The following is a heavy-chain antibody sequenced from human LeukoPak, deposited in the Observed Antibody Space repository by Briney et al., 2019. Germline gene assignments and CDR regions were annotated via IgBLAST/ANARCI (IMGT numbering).Heavy chain of an antibody. J-gene: IGHJ4*02. CDR3: ARRRDSGSLQHFDY. V-gene: IGHV3-48*04. D-gene: IGHD1-26*01. CDR2: ISASGTIT. CDR1: GFIFNNYG. Sequence: PGGSLRLSCAASGFIFNNYGIHWVRQAPGKGLEWISYISASGTITHYADSVKGRFTISRDNAKNSLYLQMNSLRAEDTAVYYCARRRDSGSLQHFDYWGQGTLVTVSS.